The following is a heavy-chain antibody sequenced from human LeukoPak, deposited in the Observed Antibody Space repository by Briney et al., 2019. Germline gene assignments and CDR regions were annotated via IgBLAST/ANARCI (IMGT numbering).Heavy chain of an antibody. Sequence: GGSLRLSSAASGFTFDDYAMHWVRQAPGKGLEWVSGISWNSGSIGYADSVKGRFTISRDNAKNSLYLQMNSLRAEDTALYYCAKDTGGINFYYYYMDVWGKGTTVTVSS. V-gene: IGHV3-9*01. D-gene: IGHD3-10*01. CDR2: ISWNSGSI. CDR1: GFTFDDYA. J-gene: IGHJ6*03. CDR3: AKDTGGINFYYYYMDV.